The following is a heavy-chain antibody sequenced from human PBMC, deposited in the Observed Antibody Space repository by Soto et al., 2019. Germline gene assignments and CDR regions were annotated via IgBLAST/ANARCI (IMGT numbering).Heavy chain of an antibody. CDR3: VRDSAITFDY. CDR1: GFRFSAYW. J-gene: IGHJ4*01. D-gene: IGHD1-20*01. CDR2: ISNDDNSA. V-gene: IGHV3-74*01. Sequence: EVPLVESGGGLVRPGGSLRLSCAASGFRFSAYWIHWVRQVPGKGLAWVSHISNDDNSATYADSVKGRFTISRDDAKNTVYLQMNSLRADDTAVYYCVRDSAITFDYWCRGTLVTVSS.